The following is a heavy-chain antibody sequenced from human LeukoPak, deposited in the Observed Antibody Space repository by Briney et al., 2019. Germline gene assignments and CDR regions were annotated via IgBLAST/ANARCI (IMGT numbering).Heavy chain of an antibody. CDR1: GFTFSSYS. Sequence: GGSLRLSCAASGFTFSSYSMNWIRQAPGKGLEWVAVISYDGSNKYYADSVKGRFTISRDNSKNTLYLQMNSLRAEDTAVYYCAKGQTTVKLNWFDPWGQGTLVTVSS. D-gene: IGHD4-11*01. CDR2: ISYDGSNK. V-gene: IGHV3-30*18. J-gene: IGHJ5*02. CDR3: AKGQTTVKLNWFDP.